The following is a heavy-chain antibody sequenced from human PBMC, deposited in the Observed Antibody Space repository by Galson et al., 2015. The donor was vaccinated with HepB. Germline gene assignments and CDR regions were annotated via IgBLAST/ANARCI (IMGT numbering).Heavy chain of an antibody. D-gene: IGHD2-2*02. V-gene: IGHV1-46*01. J-gene: IGHJ4*02. CDR1: GYTFTSYY. Sequence: SVKVSCKASGYTFTSYYMHWVRQAPGQGLEWMGIINPSGGSTSYAQKFQGRVTMTRDTSTSTVYMELSSLRSEDTAVYYCARIALVDRYCSSTSCYTGFDYWGQGTLVTVSS. CDR2: INPSGGST. CDR3: ARIALVDRYCSSTSCYTGFDY.